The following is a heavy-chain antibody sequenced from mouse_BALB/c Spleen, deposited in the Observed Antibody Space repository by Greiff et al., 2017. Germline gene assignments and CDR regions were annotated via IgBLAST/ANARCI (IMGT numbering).Heavy chain of an antibody. CDR3: ARSRGMITTGAWFAY. CDR1: GYTFTSSW. Sequence: QVQLKQPGSVLVRPGASVKLSCKASGYTFTSSWMHWAKQRPGQGLEWIGEIHPNSGNTNYNEKFKGKATLTVDTSSSTAYVDLSSLTSEGSAVYYCARSRGMITTGAWFAYWGQGTLVTVSA. CDR2: IHPNSGNT. J-gene: IGHJ3*01. D-gene: IGHD2-4*01. V-gene: IGHV1S130*01.